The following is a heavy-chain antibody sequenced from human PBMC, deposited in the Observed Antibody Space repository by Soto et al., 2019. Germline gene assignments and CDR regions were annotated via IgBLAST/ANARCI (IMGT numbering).Heavy chain of an antibody. J-gene: IGHJ5*02. CDR2: IYYSGST. V-gene: IGHV4-59*01. CDR3: ARVRGGSGKSNWFDP. Sequence: SETLSLTCTVSGGSISSYYWSWIRQPPGKGLEWIGYIYYSGSTNYNPSLKSRVTISVDTSKNQFSLKLSSVTAADTAVYYCARVRGGSGKSNWFDPWGQGTLVTVSS. D-gene: IGHD2-15*01. CDR1: GGSISSYY.